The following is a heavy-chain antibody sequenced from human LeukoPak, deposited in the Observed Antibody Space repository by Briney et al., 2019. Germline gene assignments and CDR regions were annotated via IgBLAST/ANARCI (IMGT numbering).Heavy chain of an antibody. J-gene: IGHJ5*02. V-gene: IGHV4-59*12. D-gene: IGHD4-17*01. CDR3: ARGDYYAEGGRNWFDP. Sequence: SETLSLTCTVSGGSISNYYWSWIRQPPGKGLEWIGYIYYTGSTNYNPSLKSRVTITVDTSKKQFTLKLSSVTAADTAVFYCARGDYYAEGGRNWFDPWSQGTLVTVSS. CDR2: IYYTGST. CDR1: GGSISNYY.